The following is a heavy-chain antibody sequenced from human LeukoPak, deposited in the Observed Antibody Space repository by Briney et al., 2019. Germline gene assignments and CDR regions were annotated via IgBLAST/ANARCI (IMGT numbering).Heavy chain of an antibody. CDR1: GFTFSSYA. Sequence: PGGSLRLSCAASGFTFSSYAMSWVRQAPGKGLEWVSAISGSGGSTYYADSVKGRFTISRDNSKNTLYLQMNSLRAEDTAVYYCAKGATPSPRNWNYGTSDYWGQGTLVTVSS. D-gene: IGHD1-7*01. CDR2: ISGSGGST. J-gene: IGHJ4*02. CDR3: AKGATPSPRNWNYGTSDY. V-gene: IGHV3-23*01.